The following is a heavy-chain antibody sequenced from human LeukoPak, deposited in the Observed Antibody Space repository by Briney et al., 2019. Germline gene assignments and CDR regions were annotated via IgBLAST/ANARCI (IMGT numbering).Heavy chain of an antibody. Sequence: SETLSLTCTVSGGSISSGSYYWSWIRQPAGKGLEWIGRIYTSGSTNYNPSLKSRVTISVDTSKNQFSLKLSSVTAADTAVYYCARGFGTVVPPRRLVDVWGKGTTVTVSS. J-gene: IGHJ6*04. CDR2: IYTSGST. CDR1: GGSISSGSYY. CDR3: ARGFGTVVPPRRLVDV. V-gene: IGHV4-61*02. D-gene: IGHD2-2*01.